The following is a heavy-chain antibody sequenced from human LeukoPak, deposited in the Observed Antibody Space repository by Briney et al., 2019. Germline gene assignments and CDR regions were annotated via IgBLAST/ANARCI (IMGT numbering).Heavy chain of an antibody. V-gene: IGHV4-59*08. CDR1: GGSTSSDY. Sequence: SETLSLTCTVSGGSTSSDYWSWIRQSPGKGLEWVGYVYNSGDTGKNPSLKSRVTILLDTSRNQCSLKLTSVTAADTAVYYCARHGGPTYGDYALDYWGQGTLVTVSS. J-gene: IGHJ4*02. D-gene: IGHD4-17*01. CDR3: ARHGGPTYGDYALDY. CDR2: VYNSGDT.